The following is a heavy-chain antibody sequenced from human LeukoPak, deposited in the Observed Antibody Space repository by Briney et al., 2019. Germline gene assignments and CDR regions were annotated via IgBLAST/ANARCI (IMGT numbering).Heavy chain of an antibody. CDR3: ARGRDSSGYGWLVDAFDI. J-gene: IGHJ3*02. Sequence: SETLSLTCTVSGYSISSGYYWGWIRQPPGKGLEWIGSIYHSGSTYYNPSLKSRVTISVDTSKNQFPLKLSSVTAADTAVYYCARGRDSSGYGWLVDAFDIWGQGTMVTVSS. D-gene: IGHD3-22*01. CDR1: GYSISSGYY. CDR2: IYHSGST. V-gene: IGHV4-38-2*02.